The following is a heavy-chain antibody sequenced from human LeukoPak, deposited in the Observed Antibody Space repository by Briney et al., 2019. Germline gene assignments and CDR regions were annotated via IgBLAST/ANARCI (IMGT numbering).Heavy chain of an antibody. CDR2: ISYDGNIK. Sequence: GRSLRLSCAASGFTFSSYAMHWVRQAPGKGLEWVASISYDGNIKYYADSVKGRFTISRDNSRNTLFLQMSSLRIDDTAVFYCARKLGGFVGAPLLDYWGQGTLIAVSS. CDR3: ARKLGGFVGAPLLDY. CDR1: GFTFSSYA. D-gene: IGHD1-26*01. V-gene: IGHV3-30*04. J-gene: IGHJ4*02.